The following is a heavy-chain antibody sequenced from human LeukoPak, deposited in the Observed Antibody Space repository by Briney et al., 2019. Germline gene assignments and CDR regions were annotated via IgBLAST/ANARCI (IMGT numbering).Heavy chain of an antibody. CDR1: GFTFNTYA. Sequence: GGSLRLSCAASGFTFNTYAMNWVRQAPGKGLEWVSTISDSGRATYHAHSVKGRFTVSRDDSKNTLFLQMNSLRADDTAIYYCAKAGGTHCYPDLCYMHVWGKGTTVTVSS. CDR3: AKAGGTHCYPDLCYMHV. V-gene: IGHV3-23*01. J-gene: IGHJ6*03. CDR2: ISDSGRAT. D-gene: IGHD2-21*02.